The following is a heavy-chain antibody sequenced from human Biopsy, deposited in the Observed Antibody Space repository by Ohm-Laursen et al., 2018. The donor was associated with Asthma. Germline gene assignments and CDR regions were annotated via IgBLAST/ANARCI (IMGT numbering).Heavy chain of an antibody. Sequence: SLRLSCTASGFTFSSYSMNWVRQAPGKGLEWVSYISSSSSTIYYAGSVKGRFTISRDNSKNTLYLQMNSLRAEDTAVYYCARDLHPTNHLGELSEGFDYWGQGTLVTVSS. J-gene: IGHJ4*02. V-gene: IGHV3-48*01. CDR3: ARDLHPTNHLGELSEGFDY. D-gene: IGHD3-16*02. CDR1: GFTFSSYS. CDR2: ISSSSSTI.